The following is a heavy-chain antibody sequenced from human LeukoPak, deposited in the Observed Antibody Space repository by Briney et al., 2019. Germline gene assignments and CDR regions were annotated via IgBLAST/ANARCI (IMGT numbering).Heavy chain of an antibody. CDR1: GFTFSSYA. CDR3: AKRRGLELTYYYYMDV. CDR2: ISGSGGST. Sequence: GGSLRLSCAASGFTFSSYAMSWVRQAPGKGLEWVSAISGSGGSTYYADSVKGRFTISRDNSKNTLYLQMNSLRADDTAVYYCAKRRGLELTYYYYMDVWGKGTTVTVSS. D-gene: IGHD1-7*01. V-gene: IGHV3-23*01. J-gene: IGHJ6*03.